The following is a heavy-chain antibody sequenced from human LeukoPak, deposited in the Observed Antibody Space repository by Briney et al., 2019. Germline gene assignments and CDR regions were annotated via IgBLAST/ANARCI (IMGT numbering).Heavy chain of an antibody. V-gene: IGHV4-34*01. CDR2: INHSGST. Sequence: SETLSLTCAVYGGSFSGYYWSWIRQPPGKGLEWIGEINHSGSTNYNPSLKSRVTISVDTSKNQFSLKLSSVTAADTAVYYCASRNGYSEPYYFDYWGQGTLVTVSS. J-gene: IGHJ4*02. CDR1: GGSFSGYY. CDR3: ASRNGYSEPYYFDY. D-gene: IGHD5-24*01.